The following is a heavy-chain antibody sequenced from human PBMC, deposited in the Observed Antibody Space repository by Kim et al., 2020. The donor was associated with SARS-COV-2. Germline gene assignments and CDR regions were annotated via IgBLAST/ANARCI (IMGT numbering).Heavy chain of an antibody. Sequence: GGSLRLSCAASGFTFSSYAMHWVRQAPGKGLEWVAVISYDGSNKYYADSVKGRFTISRDNSKNTLYLQMNSLRAEDTAVYYCASGGGSSWYLGEAYYYYGMDVWGQGTTVTVSS. CDR2: ISYDGSNK. CDR3: ASGGGSSWYLGEAYYYYGMDV. D-gene: IGHD6-13*01. V-gene: IGHV3-30*04. CDR1: GFTFSSYA. J-gene: IGHJ6*02.